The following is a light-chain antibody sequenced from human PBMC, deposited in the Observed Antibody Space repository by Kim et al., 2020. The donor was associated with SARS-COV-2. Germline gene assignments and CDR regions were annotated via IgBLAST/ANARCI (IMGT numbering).Light chain of an antibody. CDR2: GAS. CDR3: QQYGSSPDT. J-gene: IGKJ2*01. V-gene: IGKV3-20*01. Sequence: EIVLTQSPGTLSLSPGERATLSCRDSQSVSSSYLAWYQQKPGQAPRLLIYGASSRATGIPDRFSGSGSGTDFTLTISRLEPEDFAVYYCQQYGSSPDTFGQGTKLE. CDR1: QSVSSSY.